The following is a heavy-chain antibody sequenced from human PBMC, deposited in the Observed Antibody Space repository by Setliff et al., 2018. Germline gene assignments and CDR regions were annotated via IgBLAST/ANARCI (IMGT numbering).Heavy chain of an antibody. CDR2: INAANGNT. CDR1: GYDFTYYS. CDR3: SRGRCSGEACYGKGPYYLDF. Sequence: ASVKVSCKASGYDFTYYSLHWVRQAPGERLEWMGWINAANGNTKYSEEFQGRVFITRDTSASTAYMELSSLRSQDMAVYYCSRGRCSGEACYGKGPYYLDFWGQGTLVTVSS. J-gene: IGHJ4*02. V-gene: IGHV1-3*03. D-gene: IGHD2-15*01.